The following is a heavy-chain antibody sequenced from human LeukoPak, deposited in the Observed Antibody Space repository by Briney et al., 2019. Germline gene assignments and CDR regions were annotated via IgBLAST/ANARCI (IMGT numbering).Heavy chain of an antibody. CDR3: ARSEASIEDWFDP. J-gene: IGHJ5*02. V-gene: IGHV4-4*02. D-gene: IGHD2-21*01. CDR1: GGSISSSNW. CDR2: IYHSGST. Sequence: SETLSLTCAVSGGSISSSNWWSWVRQPPGKGLEWIGEIYHSGSTNYNPSLKSRVTISVDKSKNQFPLKLSSVTAADTAVYYCARSEASIEDWFDPWGQGTLVTVSS.